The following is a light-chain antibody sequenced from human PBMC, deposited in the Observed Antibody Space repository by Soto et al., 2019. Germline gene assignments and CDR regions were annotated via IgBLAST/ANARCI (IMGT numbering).Light chain of an antibody. CDR2: DVS. CDR3: SSYTSSSTLV. CDR1: SSDVGGYNY. J-gene: IGLJ1*01. V-gene: IGLV2-14*01. Sequence: ALTQPASVSGSPGQSITISCTGTSSDVGGYNYVSWYQQHPGKAPKLMIYDVSNRPSGVSNRFSGSKSGNTASLTISGLPAEDEADYYCSSYTSSSTLVFGTGTKVTVL.